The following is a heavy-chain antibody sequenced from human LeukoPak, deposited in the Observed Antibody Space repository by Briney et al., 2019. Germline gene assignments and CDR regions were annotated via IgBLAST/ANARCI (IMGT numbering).Heavy chain of an antibody. CDR3: ARDLMTSGYCRFDP. D-gene: IGHD3-22*01. J-gene: IGHJ5*02. CDR2: ISSSSSTI. V-gene: IGHV3-48*04. CDR1: GFTFSSYS. Sequence: GGALRLSCAASGFTFSSYSMNWVRPAPGEGLEWVSYISSSSSTIYYADSVKGRFAISRDNAKNSLYLQMNSLRAEDTAVYYCARDLMTSGYCRFDPWGQGTLVTVSS.